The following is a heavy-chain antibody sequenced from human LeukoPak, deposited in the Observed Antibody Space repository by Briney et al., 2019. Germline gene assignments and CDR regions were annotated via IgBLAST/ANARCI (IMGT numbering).Heavy chain of an antibody. D-gene: IGHD5-18*01. J-gene: IGHJ4*02. CDR1: GGTFSSYA. CDR3: ASGIQLWYEFDY. V-gene: IGHV1-69*13. CDR2: IIPIFGTA. Sequence: SVKVSCKASGGTFSSYAISWVRQASGQGLEWMGGIIPIFGTANYAQKFQGRVTITADESTSTAYMELSSLRSEDTAVYYCASGIQLWYEFDYWGQGTLVTVSS.